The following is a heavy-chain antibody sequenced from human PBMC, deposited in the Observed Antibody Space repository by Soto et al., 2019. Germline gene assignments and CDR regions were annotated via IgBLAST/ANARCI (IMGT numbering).Heavy chain of an antibody. J-gene: IGHJ6*02. CDR1: GGSVSSNSAA. D-gene: IGHD1-20*01. CDR3: ASGVTIPGPSSGMHV. CDR2: TYYRSKWYN. V-gene: IGHV6-1*01. Sequence: SETLSLTCAISGGSVSSNSAAWNWIRQSPSRGLEWLGRTYYRSKWYNDYAVSVKSRITINPDTSKNQFSLQLNSVTPEDTAVYYCASGVTIPGPSSGMHVSGQGTMVT.